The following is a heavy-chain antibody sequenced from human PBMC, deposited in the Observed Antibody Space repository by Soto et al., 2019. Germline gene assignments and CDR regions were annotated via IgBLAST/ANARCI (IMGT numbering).Heavy chain of an antibody. V-gene: IGHV1-69*13. CDR1: GGTFSSYA. Sequence: SVKVSCKASGGTFSSYAISWVRQAPGQGLEWMGGIIPIFGTANYAQKFQGRVTITADESTSTAYMELSSLRSEDTAVYYCASRGSSGVWFDPWGQGTLVTVS. CDR3: ASRGSSGVWFDP. D-gene: IGHD3-22*01. CDR2: IIPIFGTA. J-gene: IGHJ5*02.